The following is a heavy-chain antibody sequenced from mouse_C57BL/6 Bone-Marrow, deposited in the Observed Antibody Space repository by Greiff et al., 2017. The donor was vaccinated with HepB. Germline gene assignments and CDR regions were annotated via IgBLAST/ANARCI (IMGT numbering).Heavy chain of an antibody. Sequence: VQLQQPGAELVRPGSSVKLSCKASGYTFTSYWMDWVKQRPGQGLEWIGNIYPSDSETHYNQKFKDKATLTVDKSSSTAYMQLSSLTSEDSAVDYCASHYDYVGAMDYWGQGTSVTVSS. D-gene: IGHD2-4*01. CDR2: IYPSDSET. CDR3: ASHYDYVGAMDY. CDR1: GYTFTSYW. V-gene: IGHV1-61*01. J-gene: IGHJ4*01.